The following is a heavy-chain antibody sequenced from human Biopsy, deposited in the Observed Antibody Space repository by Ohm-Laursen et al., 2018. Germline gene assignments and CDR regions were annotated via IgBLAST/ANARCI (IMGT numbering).Heavy chain of an antibody. CDR3: AKGLAAGSCYYWYFDF. CDR1: GFTFDDYA. J-gene: IGHJ2*01. Sequence: SLRLSCAASGFTFDDYAMHWVRQAPGKGLEWVSGISWNSGNIGYADSVKGRFTISRDNAKNSVYLQMNSLRAEDTAFYYCAKGLAAGSCYYWYFDFWGRGTLVTVAS. CDR2: ISWNSGNI. V-gene: IGHV3-9*01. D-gene: IGHD3-22*01.